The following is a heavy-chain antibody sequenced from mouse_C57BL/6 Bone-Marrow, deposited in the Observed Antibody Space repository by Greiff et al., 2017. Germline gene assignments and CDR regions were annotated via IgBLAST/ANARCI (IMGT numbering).Heavy chain of an antibody. V-gene: IGHV5-6*01. CDR3: ARHGTTVVATDY. D-gene: IGHD1-1*01. CDR1: GFTFSSYG. J-gene: IGHJ2*01. CDR2: ISSGGSYT. Sequence: VQLVESGGDLVKPGGSLKLSCAASGFTFSSYGMSWVRQTPEKRLEWVATISSGGSYTYYPDSVKGRFTISRDNAKNTLYLQMSSLKSEDTAMYYCARHGTTVVATDYWGQGTTLTVSS.